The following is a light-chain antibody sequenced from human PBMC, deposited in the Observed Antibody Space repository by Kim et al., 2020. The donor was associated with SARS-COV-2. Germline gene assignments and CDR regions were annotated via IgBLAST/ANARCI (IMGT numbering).Light chain of an antibody. CDR2: EDD. J-gene: IGLJ2*01. CDR3: QAWDRSTFVV. Sequence: VSPGQTASITCSGDRLGDKYVCWYQQKPGQSPVVVIYEDDKRPSGIPGRFSGSNSGNTATLTISGTQAVDEADYYCQAWDRSTFVVFGGGTKVTVL. V-gene: IGLV3-1*01. CDR1: RLGDKY.